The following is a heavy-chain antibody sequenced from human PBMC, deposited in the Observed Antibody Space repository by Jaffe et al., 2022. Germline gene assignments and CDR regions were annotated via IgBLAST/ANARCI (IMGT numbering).Heavy chain of an antibody. Sequence: QVQLQESGPGLVKPSGTLSLTCAVSGGSISSSNWWSWVRQPPGKGLEWIGEIYHSGSTNYNPSLKSRVTISVDKSKNQFSLKLSSVTAADTAVYYCARVLRFLEWGPKIYYYYYMDVWGKGTTVTVSS. V-gene: IGHV4-4*02. CDR1: GGSISSSNW. J-gene: IGHJ6*03. CDR2: IYHSGST. D-gene: IGHD3-3*01. CDR3: ARVLRFLEWGPKIYYYYYMDV.